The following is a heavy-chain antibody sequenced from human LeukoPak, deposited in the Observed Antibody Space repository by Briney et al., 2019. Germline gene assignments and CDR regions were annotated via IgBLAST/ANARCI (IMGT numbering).Heavy chain of an antibody. Sequence: GGSLRLSCTASGFTFSNYAMSWVRQASGKGLEWVSTISGTGINTYYADSVRGRFTISRDNSKNTLYLQMNNLRVDDAAVYYCARHWLWGQGTLVTVSS. CDR3: ARHWL. D-gene: IGHD5-12*01. V-gene: IGHV3-23*01. CDR2: ISGTGINT. CDR1: GFTFSNYA. J-gene: IGHJ4*02.